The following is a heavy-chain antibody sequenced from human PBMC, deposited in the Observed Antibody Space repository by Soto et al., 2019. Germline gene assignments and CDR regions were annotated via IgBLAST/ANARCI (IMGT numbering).Heavy chain of an antibody. D-gene: IGHD6-6*01. CDR1: GFTFSSYA. CDR3: ARGAARHYTYGMDV. J-gene: IGHJ6*02. V-gene: IGHV3-30-3*01. CDR2: ISYDGTNK. Sequence: QVQLVESGGGVVQPGRSLRLSCAASGFTFSSYAVHWVRQAPGKGLEWVAVISYDGTNKYYADSVKGRFTISRDNSKNTLDLQMNSRTAEDTAVYYCARGAARHYTYGMDVWGQGTTVTVSS.